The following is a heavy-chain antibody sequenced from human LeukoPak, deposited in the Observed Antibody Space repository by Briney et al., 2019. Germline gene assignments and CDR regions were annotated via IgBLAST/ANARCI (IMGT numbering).Heavy chain of an antibody. CDR1: GFTFSNAW. CDR3: TTEEVGATVFDY. D-gene: IGHD1-26*01. J-gene: IGHJ4*02. Sequence: GGSLRLSCAASGFTFSNAWMSWVRQAPGKGLEWVGRIKSKTDGGTTDYAAPVKGRFTISRDDSKNTLYLQMNSLKTEDTAVYYCTTEEVGATVFDYWGQGTLVTVSS. CDR2: IKSKTDGGTT. V-gene: IGHV3-15*01.